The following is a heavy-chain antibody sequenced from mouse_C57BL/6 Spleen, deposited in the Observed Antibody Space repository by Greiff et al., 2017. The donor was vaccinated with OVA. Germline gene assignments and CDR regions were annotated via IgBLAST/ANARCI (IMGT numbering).Heavy chain of an antibody. CDR2: IYPRSGNT. Sequence: QVQLKQSGAELARPGASVKLSCTASGYTFTSYGISWVKQRTGQGLEWIGEIYPRSGNTYYNEKFKGQATLTADKSSSTAYMELRSLTSEDSAVYFCAREDSMVTKFWGQGTTLTVSS. J-gene: IGHJ2*01. V-gene: IGHV1-81*01. D-gene: IGHD2-13*01. CDR3: AREDSMVTKF. CDR1: GYTFTSYG.